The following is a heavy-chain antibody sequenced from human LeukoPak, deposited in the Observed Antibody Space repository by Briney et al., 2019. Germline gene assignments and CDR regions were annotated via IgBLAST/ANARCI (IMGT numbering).Heavy chain of an antibody. CDR3: AGERGEEYSSGWYKTNYFYN. D-gene: IGHD6-19*01. V-gene: IGHV4-39*07. CDR2: GDYSGGT. CDR1: GDSFTSVTDY. Sequence: SETLSLTCTVSGDSFTSVTDYWAWIRQPPGKGLEWIASGDYSGGTYYNPSLESRVAISADMFKNQISLKLTSVTGADTAVYYCAGERGEEYSSGWYKTNYFYNWGQGIRVTVSS. J-gene: IGHJ4*02.